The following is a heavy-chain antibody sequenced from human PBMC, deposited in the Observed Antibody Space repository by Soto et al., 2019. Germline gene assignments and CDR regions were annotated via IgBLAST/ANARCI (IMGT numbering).Heavy chain of an antibody. CDR1: GYTFTSYD. CDR2: MNPNSGNT. J-gene: IGHJ6*03. V-gene: IGHV1-8*01. Sequence: ASVKVSCKASGYTFTSYDINWVRQATGQGLEWMGWMNPNSGNTGYAQKFQGRVTISVDTSKNQFSPKLSSVTAADTAVYYCARILRGVTSYYYYYMDVWGKGTTVTSP. D-gene: IGHD3-10*01. CDR3: ARILRGVTSYYYYYMDV.